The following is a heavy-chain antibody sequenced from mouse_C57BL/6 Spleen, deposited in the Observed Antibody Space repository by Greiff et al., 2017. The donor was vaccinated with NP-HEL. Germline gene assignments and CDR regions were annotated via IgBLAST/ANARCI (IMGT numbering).Heavy chain of an antibody. V-gene: IGHV1-59*01. CDR2: IDPSDSYT. D-gene: IGHD1-1*01. Sequence: QVQLKQPGAELVRPGTSVKLSCKASGYTFTSYWMHWVKQRPGQGLEWIGVIDPSDSYTNYNQKFKGKATLTVDTSSSTAYMQLSSLTSEDSAVYYCARYSFEGAWFAYWGQGTLVTVSA. CDR1: GYTFTSYW. CDR3: ARYSFEGAWFAY. J-gene: IGHJ3*01.